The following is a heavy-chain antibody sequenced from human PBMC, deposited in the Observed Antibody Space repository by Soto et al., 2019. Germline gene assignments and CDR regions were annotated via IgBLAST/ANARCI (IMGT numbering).Heavy chain of an antibody. V-gene: IGHV4-59*01. D-gene: IGHD3-22*01. Sequence: AETLSLTCTVSGGSISSYYWSWIRQPPGKGLEWIGYIYYSGSTNYNPSLKSRVTISVDTSKNQFSLKLSSVTAADTAVYYCASGGYDSGFDYWGQGTLVTVSS. J-gene: IGHJ4*02. CDR1: GGSISSYY. CDR3: ASGGYDSGFDY. CDR2: IYYSGST.